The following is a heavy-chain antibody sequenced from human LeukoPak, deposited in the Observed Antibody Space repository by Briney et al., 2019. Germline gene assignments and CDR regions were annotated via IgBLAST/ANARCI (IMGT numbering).Heavy chain of an antibody. D-gene: IGHD3-9*01. J-gene: IGHJ4*02. CDR1: GFTFSDYY. CDR3: ARDQGGDIFTGEADY. CDR2: ISSSGSTI. Sequence: GGSLRLSCAASGFTFSDYYMSWIRQARGKGLEWVSYISSSGSTIYYADSVKGPFTISRANSKTSLYLQMSRLRAEDTAVYYCARDQGGDIFTGEADYWGQGTLVTVSS. V-gene: IGHV3-11*01.